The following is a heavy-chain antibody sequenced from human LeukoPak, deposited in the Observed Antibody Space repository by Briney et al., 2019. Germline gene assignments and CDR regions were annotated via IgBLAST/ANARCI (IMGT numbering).Heavy chain of an antibody. CDR3: ARDPYSGSYFAHAFGI. Sequence: GGSLRLSCAASGFTFSSYSMNWVRQAPGKGLEWVSSISSSSSYIYYADSVKGRFTISRDNAKNSLYLQMNSLRAEDTAVYYCARDPYSGSYFAHAFGIWGQGTMVTVSS. V-gene: IGHV3-21*01. J-gene: IGHJ3*02. D-gene: IGHD1-26*01. CDR1: GFTFSSYS. CDR2: ISSSSSYI.